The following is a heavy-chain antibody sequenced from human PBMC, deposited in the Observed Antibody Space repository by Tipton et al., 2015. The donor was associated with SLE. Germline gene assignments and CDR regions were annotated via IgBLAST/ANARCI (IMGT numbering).Heavy chain of an antibody. CDR2: ISYSGST. J-gene: IGHJ2*01. CDR1: GGSINSYY. CDR3: ARDVMSTVVYWYFDL. V-gene: IGHV4-59*08. Sequence: TLSLTCTVSGGSINSYYWTWSRQAPGKGLGWFAYISYSGSTNYNPSPKSRVTISVDKSKNQFSLKLSSVTAADTAVYYCARDVMSTVVYWYFDLWGRGTLVTVSS. D-gene: IGHD4-23*01.